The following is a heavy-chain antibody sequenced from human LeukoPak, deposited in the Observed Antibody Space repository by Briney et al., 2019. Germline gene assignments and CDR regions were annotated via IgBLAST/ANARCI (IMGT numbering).Heavy chain of an antibody. V-gene: IGHV3-33*01. CDR2: IWYDGGEK. D-gene: IGHD2-15*01. Sequence: GRSLRLSCAASGFTFSDYGMYWVRQAPGKGLEWVALIWYDGGEKHYTDSVRGRFTISRDNSKNTLYLQMNSLRAEDTAVYYCVRYCNGGTCYRAAFDVWGPGTTVTVSS. J-gene: IGHJ3*01. CDR1: GFTFSDYG. CDR3: VRYCNGGTCYRAAFDV.